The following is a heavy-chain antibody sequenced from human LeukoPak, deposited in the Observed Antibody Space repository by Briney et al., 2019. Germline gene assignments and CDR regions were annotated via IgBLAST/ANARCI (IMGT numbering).Heavy chain of an antibody. D-gene: IGHD2-2*01. CDR2: ISGFDEST. V-gene: IGHV3-23*01. CDR1: GFTFCSYG. CDR3: AKDGRGIVVVPDVPGDDY. J-gene: IGHJ4*02. Sequence: GGSLRLSCAASGFTFCSYGVSWVRQAPGEGLEWVSTISGFDESTYYADYVKGRFTISRDNSKNTLYLQMNSLRAEDTAVYFCAKDGRGIVVVPDVPGDDYWGQGTLVTVSS.